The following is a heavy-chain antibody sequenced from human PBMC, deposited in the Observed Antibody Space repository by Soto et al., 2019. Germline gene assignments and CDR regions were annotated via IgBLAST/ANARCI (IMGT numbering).Heavy chain of an antibody. Sequence: QLQLQESGPGLVKPSETLSLTCTVSGGSISSSSYYWGWIRQPPGKGLEWIGSIYYSGSTYYNPSLKSRVTISVDTSKNQFSLKLSSVTAADTAVYYCARLRYSGYDLPSFDYWGQGTLVTVSS. CDR2: IYYSGST. CDR3: ARLRYSGYDLPSFDY. D-gene: IGHD5-12*01. J-gene: IGHJ4*02. V-gene: IGHV4-39*01. CDR1: GGSISSSSYY.